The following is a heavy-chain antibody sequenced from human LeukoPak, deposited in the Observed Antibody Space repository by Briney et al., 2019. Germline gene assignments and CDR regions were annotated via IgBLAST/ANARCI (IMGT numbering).Heavy chain of an antibody. CDR3: AKPLAPTYYYYYMDV. CDR2: ISYDGNNK. CDR1: GFTFSSYG. Sequence: RSLRLSCAASGFTFSSYGMHWVRQAPGKGLEWVAVISYDGNNKYYADSVEGRFTISRDNSKNTLYLQMNSLRAGDTAVFYCAKPLAPTYYYYYMDVWGKGTTVTVSS. V-gene: IGHV3-30*18. J-gene: IGHJ6*03. D-gene: IGHD6-13*01.